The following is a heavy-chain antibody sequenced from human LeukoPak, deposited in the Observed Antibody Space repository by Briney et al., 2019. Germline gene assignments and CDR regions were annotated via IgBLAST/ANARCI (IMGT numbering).Heavy chain of an antibody. J-gene: IGHJ4*02. D-gene: IGHD6-19*01. CDR1: DGSISSNSYY. CDR3: ARARRQWLVGANIRGDNPPYYYDY. Sequence: PSETLSLTCPVSDGSISSNSYYWRWIRQPPGKGLEWIANIYYSGKTYYNPSLKSRVTISVDTSKNQFSLKLTPVTAADTAVYYCARARRQWLVGANIRGDNPPYYYDYWGQGILVTVSS. CDR2: IYYSGKT. V-gene: IGHV4-39*07.